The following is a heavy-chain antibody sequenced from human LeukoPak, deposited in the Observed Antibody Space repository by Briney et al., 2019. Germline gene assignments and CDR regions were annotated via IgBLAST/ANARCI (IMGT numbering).Heavy chain of an antibody. J-gene: IGHJ4*02. D-gene: IGHD1-26*01. V-gene: IGHV3-53*01. CDR2: IYSGGST. Sequence: PGGSLRLSCAASGFTVSSNYMSWVRQAPGKGLEWVSVIYSGGSTYYADSVKGRFTISRDNSKNTLYLQMNSLRAEDTAVYYCARCRDTDSGSYPYYFDYWGQGTLVTVSS. CDR3: ARCRDTDSGSYPYYFDY. CDR1: GFTVSSNY.